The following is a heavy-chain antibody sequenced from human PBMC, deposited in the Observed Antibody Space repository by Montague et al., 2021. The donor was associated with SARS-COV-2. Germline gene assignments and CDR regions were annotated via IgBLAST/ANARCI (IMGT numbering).Heavy chain of an antibody. Sequence: SLRLSCAASGFTFSSYEMNWVRQAPGQGLEWVSYISSSGSTIYYADSVKGRFTISRDNAKNSLYLQMNSLRAEDTAVYYCASLNYYDSSGYYSGGTPDEYFQHWGQGTLITVSS. V-gene: IGHV3-48*03. CDR1: GFTFSSYE. CDR2: ISSSGSTI. CDR3: ASLNYYDSSGYYSGGTPDEYFQH. J-gene: IGHJ1*01. D-gene: IGHD3-22*01.